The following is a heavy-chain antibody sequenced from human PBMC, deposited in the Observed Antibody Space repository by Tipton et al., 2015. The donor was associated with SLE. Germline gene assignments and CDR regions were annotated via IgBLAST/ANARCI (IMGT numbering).Heavy chain of an antibody. D-gene: IGHD1-20*01. Sequence: TLSLTCTVPGGSISSSSYYWGWIRQPPGKGLEWLGSIYYSGSTYYNPSLKSRVTISVDTSKNQFSLKLSSVTAADTAVYYCARVGPGITGRGDVWGQGTTVTVSS. J-gene: IGHJ6*02. CDR2: IYYSGST. CDR3: ARVGPGITGRGDV. CDR1: GGSISSSSYY. V-gene: IGHV4-39*07.